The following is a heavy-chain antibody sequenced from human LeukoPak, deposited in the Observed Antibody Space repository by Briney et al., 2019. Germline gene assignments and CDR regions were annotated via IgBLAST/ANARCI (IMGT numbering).Heavy chain of an antibody. V-gene: IGHV6-1*01. CDR2: IYYRSKWYN. D-gene: IGHD2-2*01. J-gene: IGHJ4*02. CDR3: ARGGIGYCSSTSCYFDC. CDR1: GDSVSSNSAA. Sequence: SQTLSLTCAISGDSVSSNSAAWNWIRQSPSRGLEWLGRIYYRSKWYNDYAVSVKSRISVNPDTSKNQFSLQLNSVTPDDTAVYYCARGGIGYCSSTSCYFDCWGQGTLVTVSS.